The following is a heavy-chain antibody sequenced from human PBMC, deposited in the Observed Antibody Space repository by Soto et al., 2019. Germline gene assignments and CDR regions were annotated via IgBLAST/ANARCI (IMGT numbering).Heavy chain of an antibody. CDR2: INADNGNT. D-gene: IGHD3-10*01. J-gene: IGHJ4*02. CDR3: ARDGSGYYGSGSYPD. V-gene: IGHV1-3*01. Sequence: QVQLVQSGTEVRKPGASVRDSCKASGYTFTAFAMHWVRQAPGQRPEWMGWINADNGNTRYSQKFQGRVTFTRDTSANTAYLELSSLESDDTAVYYCARDGSGYYGSGSYPDWGQGTLVTVSS. CDR1: GYTFTAFA.